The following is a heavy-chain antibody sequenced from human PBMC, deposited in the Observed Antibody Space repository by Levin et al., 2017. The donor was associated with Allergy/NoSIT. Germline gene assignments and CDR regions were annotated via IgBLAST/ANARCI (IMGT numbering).Heavy chain of an antibody. CDR2: VSYDGSDN. CDR1: GFTFSTYT. Sequence: GESLKISCAASGFTFSTYTLHWVRQAPGKGLEWVAVVSYDGSDNFYADSVKGRFTISRDNSKTTLYLQMNNLSAEDTAVYYCARARGGTFNIWGQGTMVTVSS. CDR3: ARARGGTFNI. J-gene: IGHJ3*02. D-gene: IGHD3-16*01. V-gene: IGHV3-30-3*01.